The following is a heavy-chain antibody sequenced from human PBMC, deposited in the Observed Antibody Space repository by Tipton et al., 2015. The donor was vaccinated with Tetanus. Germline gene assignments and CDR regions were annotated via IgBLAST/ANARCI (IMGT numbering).Heavy chain of an antibody. CDR2: ITGSGAST. CDR3: ARDRYGDYAVDY. Sequence: SLRLSCAASGFTFSNYAMSWVRQAPGKGLEWVSTITGSGASTSDADSVKGRFTISRDNAKNSLYLQMNSLRAEDTAVYYCARDRYGDYAVDYWGQGTLVTVSS. V-gene: IGHV3-23*01. CDR1: GFTFSNYA. D-gene: IGHD4-17*01. J-gene: IGHJ4*02.